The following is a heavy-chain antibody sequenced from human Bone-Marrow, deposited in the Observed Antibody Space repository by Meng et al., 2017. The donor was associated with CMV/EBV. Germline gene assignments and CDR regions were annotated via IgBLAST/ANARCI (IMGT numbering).Heavy chain of an antibody. Sequence: ASVKVSCKVSGYTLTELSMHWVRQAHGKGLEWMGGFDPEDGETIYAQKFQGRVTMTEDTSTDTAYMELSSLRTEDTAVYYCATDPFAYSGYDSGPLSRLHEGYWGQGTLVTVSS. J-gene: IGHJ4*02. CDR2: FDPEDGET. CDR1: GYTLTELS. CDR3: ATDPFAYSGYDSGPLSRLHEGY. D-gene: IGHD5-12*01. V-gene: IGHV1-24*01.